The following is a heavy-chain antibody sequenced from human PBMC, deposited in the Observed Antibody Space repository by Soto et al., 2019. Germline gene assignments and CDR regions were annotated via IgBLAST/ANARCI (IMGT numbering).Heavy chain of an antibody. Sequence: QVQLVESGGGVVQPGRSLRLYCAASGFTFSSYGMHWVRQAPGKGLEWVAVIWYDGSNKYYADSVKGRFTISRDNSKNTLYLQMNSLRADDTAVYYCAREIDNWNDVSGFDPWGQGTLVTVSS. V-gene: IGHV3-33*01. D-gene: IGHD1-20*01. CDR1: GFTFSSYG. J-gene: IGHJ5*02. CDR3: AREIDNWNDVSGFDP. CDR2: IWYDGSNK.